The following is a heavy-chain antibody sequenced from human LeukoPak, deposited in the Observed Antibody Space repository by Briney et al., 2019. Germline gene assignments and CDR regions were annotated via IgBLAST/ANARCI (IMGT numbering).Heavy chain of an antibody. CDR2: IYYRGGT. V-gene: IGHV4-61*01. J-gene: IGHJ4*02. D-gene: IGHD4-11*01. CDR1: GTSVTNDIYY. Sequence: PSETLSLTCTVSGTSVTNDIYYWSWVRQPPGKGLEWIGYIYYRGGTNSNPSLKSRVTISIDTSKNQFSLKLSSVTAADTAVYYCARVQSWVYWGQGILVTVSS. CDR3: ARVQSWVY.